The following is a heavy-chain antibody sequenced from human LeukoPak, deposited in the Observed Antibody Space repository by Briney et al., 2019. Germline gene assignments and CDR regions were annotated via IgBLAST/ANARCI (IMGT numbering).Heavy chain of an antibody. CDR3: ASRYCSSTSCYPYYYGMDV. Sequence: ASVKVSCKASGYTFTSYDINWVRQAPGQRLEWMGWINAGNGNTKYSQKFQGRVTITRDTSASTAYMELSSLRSEDTAVYYCASRYCSSTSCYPYYYGMDVWGQGTTVTVSS. D-gene: IGHD2-2*01. CDR2: INAGNGNT. V-gene: IGHV1-3*01. CDR1: GYTFTSYD. J-gene: IGHJ6*02.